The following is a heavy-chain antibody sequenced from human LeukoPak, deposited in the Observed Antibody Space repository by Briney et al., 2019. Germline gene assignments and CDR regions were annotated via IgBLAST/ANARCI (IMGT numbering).Heavy chain of an antibody. CDR1: GFTFSSYG. V-gene: IGHV3-30*18. D-gene: IGHD5-18*01. CDR2: ISYDGSNK. CDR3: AKGRRGYSYAWDYFDY. Sequence: GGSLRLSCAASGFTFSSYGMHWVRQAPGKGLEWVAVISYDGSNKYYADSVKGRFTISRDNSKNTLYLQMNSLRAEDTAVYYCAKGRRGYSYAWDYFDYWGQGTLVTVSS. J-gene: IGHJ4*02.